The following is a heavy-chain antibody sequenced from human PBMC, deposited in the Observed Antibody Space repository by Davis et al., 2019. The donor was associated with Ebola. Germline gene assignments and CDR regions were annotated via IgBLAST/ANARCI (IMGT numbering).Heavy chain of an antibody. D-gene: IGHD5-18*01. CDR3: ASHTGPNTAIPY. CDR1: GYSISSGYY. Sequence: PSETLSLTCTVSGYSISSGYYWGWIRQPPGKGLEWIGSIFHSGTTYYTPSLKSRVTISLDTSKNQFSLKLSSVTAADTAVYYCASHTGPNTAIPYWGQGTLVTVSS. J-gene: IGHJ4*02. V-gene: IGHV4-38-2*02. CDR2: IFHSGTT.